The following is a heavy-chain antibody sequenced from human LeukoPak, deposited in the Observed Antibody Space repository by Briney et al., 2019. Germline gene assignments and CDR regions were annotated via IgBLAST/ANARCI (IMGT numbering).Heavy chain of an antibody. D-gene: IGHD6-25*01. CDR1: GFSFSHVP. CDR3: ARGFSGTRS. J-gene: IGHJ5*02. V-gene: IGHV3-64*02. CDR2: ISSDGGST. Sequence: GGSLRLSCAVSGFSFSHVPMHWVRQAPGKGLGYVSAISSDGGSTYYADSVKGRFTISRDNSKDTLYLQMGSLTAEDTAVYYCARGFSGTRSWGQGTLVTVPS.